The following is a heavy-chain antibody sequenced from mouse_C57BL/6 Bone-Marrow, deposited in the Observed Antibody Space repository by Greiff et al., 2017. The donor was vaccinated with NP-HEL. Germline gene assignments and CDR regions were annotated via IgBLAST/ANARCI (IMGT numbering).Heavy chain of an antibody. J-gene: IGHJ1*03. CDR2: IYPGSGNT. V-gene: IGHV1-66*01. CDR3: ARSGGNWYFDV. CDR1: GYSFTSYY. D-gene: IGHD3-1*01. Sequence: VQLQQSGPELVKPGASVKISCKASGYSFTSYYIHWVKQRPGQGLEWIGWIYPGSGNTKYNEKFKGKAKLTADTSSSTAYMQLSSLTSEDSAVYYGARSGGNWYFDVWGTGTTVTVSS.